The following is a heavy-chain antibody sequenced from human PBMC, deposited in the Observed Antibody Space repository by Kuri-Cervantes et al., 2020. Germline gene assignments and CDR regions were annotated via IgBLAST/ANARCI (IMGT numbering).Heavy chain of an antibody. D-gene: IGHD2/OR15-2a*01. Sequence: GGSLRLSCAASEFTFDDYAMHWVRKVPGKGLKWVSGISWNSGSIGYVDSVKGRFTISRDNAKNSLYLHMNSLRAEDTALYYCAKGLSTTPYYYYYGMDVWGQGTTVTVSS. CDR2: ISWNSGSI. CDR3: AKGLSTTPYYYYYGMDV. J-gene: IGHJ6*02. V-gene: IGHV3-9*01. CDR1: EFTFDDYA.